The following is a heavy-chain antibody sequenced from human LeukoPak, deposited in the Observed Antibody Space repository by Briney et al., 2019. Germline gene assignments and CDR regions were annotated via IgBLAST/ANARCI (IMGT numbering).Heavy chain of an antibody. Sequence: QTGGSLRLSCAGSGFTFSSYAMNWVRQAPGKGLEWVSGISGSGGSTYYADSVKGRFSISRDDSKNPLYLQMNSLRAEDTAVYYCAKSPDVAGTGRFDYWGQGTLVTVSS. J-gene: IGHJ4*02. CDR1: GFTFSSYA. CDR3: AKSPDVAGTGRFDY. V-gene: IGHV3-23*01. D-gene: IGHD6-19*01. CDR2: ISGSGGST.